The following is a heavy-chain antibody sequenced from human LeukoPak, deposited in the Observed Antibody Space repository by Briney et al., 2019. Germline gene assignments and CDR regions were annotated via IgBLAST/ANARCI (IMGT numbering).Heavy chain of an antibody. Sequence: MASETLSLTCTVSGGSISSYYWSWIRQPPGKGLEWIGYIYDSGSTNYNPSHKSRVTISVDTSKNQFSLKLSSVTAADTAVYYCARGGWNKFDYWGQGTLVTVSS. V-gene: IGHV4-59*01. J-gene: IGHJ4*02. CDR1: GGSISSYY. CDR3: ARGGWNKFDY. CDR2: IYDSGST. D-gene: IGHD3-22*01.